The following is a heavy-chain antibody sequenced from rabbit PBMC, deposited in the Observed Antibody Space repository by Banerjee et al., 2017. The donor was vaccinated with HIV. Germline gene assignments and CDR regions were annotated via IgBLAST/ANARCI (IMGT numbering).Heavy chain of an antibody. V-gene: IGHV1S45*01. CDR1: GFSLSSGYD. CDR2: VYTGSGVT. D-gene: IGHD8-1*01. J-gene: IGHJ6*01. CDR3: ARGHAGSSWGLDL. Sequence: QEQLEESGGDLVKPGGSLTLTCKASGFSLSSGYDMCWVRQAPGKGLEWIGYVYTGSGVTWYADWVNGRFTISKASSTTVTLKLNSLTAADTATYFCARGHAGSSWGLDLWGPGTLVTVS.